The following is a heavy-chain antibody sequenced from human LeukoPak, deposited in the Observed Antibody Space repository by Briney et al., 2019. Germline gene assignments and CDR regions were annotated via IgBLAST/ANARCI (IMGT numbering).Heavy chain of an antibody. Sequence: KASETLSLTCTVSGGSISSVTYYWSWIRQPAGKGLEWIGRIYTSGSTNYSPSLKSRVTISVGTSKNQFSLKLTSVTAADTAAYYCAREGSGFYYYYYMDVWGKGTTVTISS. V-gene: IGHV4-61*02. CDR3: AREGSGFYYYYYMDV. CDR1: GGSISSVTYY. D-gene: IGHD1-26*01. J-gene: IGHJ6*03. CDR2: IYTSGST.